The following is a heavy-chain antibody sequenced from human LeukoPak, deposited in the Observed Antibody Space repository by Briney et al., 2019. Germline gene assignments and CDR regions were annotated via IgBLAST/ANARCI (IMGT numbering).Heavy chain of an antibody. Sequence: PSETLSLTCNVSGGSISTTTNSWGWAWIRQRPTKGLEWIGSIYYGGSPYYTSSLKSRVTISVDTSKNQFSLKLRSVTAADTAVYYCARDRVGQQLVGRKNNYYYMDVWGKGTTVTISS. J-gene: IGHJ6*03. CDR2: IYYGGSP. CDR1: GGSISTTTNS. CDR3: ARDRVGQQLVGRKNNYYYMDV. V-gene: IGHV4-39*07. D-gene: IGHD6-13*01.